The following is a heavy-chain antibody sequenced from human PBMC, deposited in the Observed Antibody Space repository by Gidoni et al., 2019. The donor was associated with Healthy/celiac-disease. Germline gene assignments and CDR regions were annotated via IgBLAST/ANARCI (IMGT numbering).Heavy chain of an antibody. V-gene: IGHV4-61*02. Sequence: QVQLQESGPGLVKPSQTLSLTCTVSGGSISRGSSYWSWIRPPAGKGLEWSGRIYTSGSTNYNPSLKSRVTISVDTSKNQVSLKLSSVTAADTAVYYCASFTLTPPYYYYGMDVWGQGTTVTVSS. CDR2: IYTSGST. J-gene: IGHJ6*02. CDR3: ASFTLTPPYYYYGMDV. D-gene: IGHD2-15*01. CDR1: GGSISRGSSY.